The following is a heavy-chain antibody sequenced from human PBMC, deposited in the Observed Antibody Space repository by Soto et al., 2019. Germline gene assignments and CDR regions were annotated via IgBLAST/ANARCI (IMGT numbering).Heavy chain of an antibody. Sequence: SETLSLTCAVYGGSFSGYYWSWIRQPPGKGLEWIGEINHSGSTNYNPSLKSRVTISVDTSKNQFSLKLSSVTAADTAVYYCASYTTVTTYDYWGQGTLVTVSS. J-gene: IGHJ4*02. CDR1: GGSFSGYY. V-gene: IGHV4-34*01. CDR3: ASYTTVTTYDY. D-gene: IGHD4-17*01. CDR2: INHSGST.